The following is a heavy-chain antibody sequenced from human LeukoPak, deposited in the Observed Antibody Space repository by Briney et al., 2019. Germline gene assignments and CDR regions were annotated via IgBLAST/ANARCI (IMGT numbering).Heavy chain of an antibody. CDR1: GYTFTSYD. Sequence: ASVKVSCKASGYTFTSYDINWVRRATGQGLEWMGWMNPNSGNTGYAQKFQGRVTMTRNTSISTAYMELSSLRAEDTAVYYCARDERGSSWYINWFDPWGQGTLVTVSS. D-gene: IGHD6-13*01. CDR3: ARDERGSSWYINWFDP. J-gene: IGHJ5*02. CDR2: MNPNSGNT. V-gene: IGHV1-8*01.